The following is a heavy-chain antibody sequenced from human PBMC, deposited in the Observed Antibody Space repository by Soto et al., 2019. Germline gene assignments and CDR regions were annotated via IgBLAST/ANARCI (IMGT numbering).Heavy chain of an antibody. V-gene: IGHV3-30-3*01. CDR1: GFTFSSYA. J-gene: IGHJ4*02. CDR3: ARDRASSFIGATATLFDY. D-gene: IGHD2-15*01. CDR2: ISYDGSNK. Sequence: GGSLRLSCAASGFTFSSYAMHWVRQAPGKGLEWVALISYDGSNKYFGDSVKGRFTISRDNSKNTLYLQMNSLRAEDTAVYYCARDRASSFIGATATLFDYWGQGTLVTVSS.